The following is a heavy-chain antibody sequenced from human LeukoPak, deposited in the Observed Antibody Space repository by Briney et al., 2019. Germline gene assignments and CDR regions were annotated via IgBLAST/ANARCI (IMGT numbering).Heavy chain of an antibody. J-gene: IGHJ5*02. D-gene: IGHD1-26*01. CDR2: ISYDGSNK. CDR3: ARGRASVWFDP. CDR1: GFTFSSYA. V-gene: IGHV3-30-3*01. Sequence: PGGSLRLSCAASGFTFSSYAMHWVRQAPGKGLEWVAVISYDGSNKYYADSVKGRFTISRDNSKNTLYLQMNSLRAEDTAVYCCARGRASVWFDPWGQGTLVTVSS.